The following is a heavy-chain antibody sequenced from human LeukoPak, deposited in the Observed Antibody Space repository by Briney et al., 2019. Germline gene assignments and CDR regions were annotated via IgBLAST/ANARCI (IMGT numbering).Heavy chain of an antibody. J-gene: IGHJ4*02. CDR1: GFTFDDYA. CDR2: ISWNSGSI. V-gene: IGHV3-9*01. Sequence: PGGSLRLSCAASGFTFDDYAMHWVRQAPVKDLEWVSGISWNSGSIGYADSVKGRFTISRDNAKNSLYLQMNSLRAEDTALYYCAKDDMRNTQYSSSSGLFDYWGQGTLVTVSS. D-gene: IGHD6-6*01. CDR3: AKDDMRNTQYSSSSGLFDY.